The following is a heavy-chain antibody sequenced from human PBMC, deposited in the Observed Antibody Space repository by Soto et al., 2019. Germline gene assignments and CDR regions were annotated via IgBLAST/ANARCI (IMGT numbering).Heavy chain of an antibody. Sequence: SETLSLTCTVSGGSISSYYWSWIRQPPGKGLEWIGYIYYSGSTNYNPSLKSRVTISVDTSKNQFSLKLSSVTAADTAVYYCARDHDKAAAGKDWGQGTLVTVSS. J-gene: IGHJ4*02. CDR2: IYYSGST. D-gene: IGHD6-13*01. CDR3: ARDHDKAAAGKD. CDR1: GGSISSYY. V-gene: IGHV4-59*01.